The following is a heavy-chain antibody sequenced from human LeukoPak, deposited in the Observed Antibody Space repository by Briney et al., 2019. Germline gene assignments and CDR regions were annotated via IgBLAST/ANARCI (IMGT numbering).Heavy chain of an antibody. J-gene: IGHJ4*02. CDR3: ARSRSGGSCCFDY. D-gene: IGHD2-15*01. CDR2: IIHILGIA. CDR1: GGTFSSYA. Sequence: SVKVSCKASGGTFSSYAISWVRQAPGQGLEWMGRIIHILGIANYAQKFQGRVTITADKSTSTAYMELSSLRSEDTAVYYCARSRSGGSCCFDYWGQGTLVTVSS. V-gene: IGHV1-69*04.